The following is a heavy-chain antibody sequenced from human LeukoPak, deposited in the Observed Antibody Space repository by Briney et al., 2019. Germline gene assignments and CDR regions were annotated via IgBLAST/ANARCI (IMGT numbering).Heavy chain of an antibody. D-gene: IGHD1-26*01. J-gene: IGHJ5*02. CDR2: ISSSGSTI. V-gene: IGHV3-48*03. Sequence: GGSLRLSCAASGFTFSSYEMNWVRQAPGKGLEWVSYISSSGSTIYYADSVKGRFTISRDNAKSSLYLQMNSLRAEDTAVYYCARGGGSYYHWFDPWGQGTLVTVSS. CDR1: GFTFSSYE. CDR3: ARGGGSYYHWFDP.